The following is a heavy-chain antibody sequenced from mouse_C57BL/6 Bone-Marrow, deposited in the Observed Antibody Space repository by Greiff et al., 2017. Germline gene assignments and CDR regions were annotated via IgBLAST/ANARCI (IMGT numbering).Heavy chain of an antibody. D-gene: IGHD1-1*01. CDR2: IDPSDSYT. J-gene: IGHJ3*01. V-gene: IGHV1-50*01. Sequence: QVQLQQPGAELVKPGASVKLSCKASGYTFTSYWMQWVKQRPGQGLEWIGEIDPSDSYTNYNQKFKGKATLTVDTSSSTAYMQLSSLTSEDSAVYYCARSGTTVVETYSFAYWGQGTLVTVSA. CDR1: GYTFTSYW. CDR3: ARSGTTVVETYSFAY.